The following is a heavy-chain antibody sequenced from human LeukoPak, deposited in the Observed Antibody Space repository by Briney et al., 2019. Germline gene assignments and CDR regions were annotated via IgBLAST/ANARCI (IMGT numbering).Heavy chain of an antibody. V-gene: IGHV3-7*03. D-gene: IGHD1-20*01. J-gene: IGHJ4*02. CDR2: INHNGNVN. CDR3: ARRRYNWNAIDY. Sequence: GGSLRLSCAASGFTFSSYWMNWARQAPGKGLEWVASINHNGNVNYYVDSVKGRFTISRDNAKNSLYLQMSNLRAEDTAVYYCARRRYNWNAIDYWGQGTLVTVSS. CDR1: GFTFSSYW.